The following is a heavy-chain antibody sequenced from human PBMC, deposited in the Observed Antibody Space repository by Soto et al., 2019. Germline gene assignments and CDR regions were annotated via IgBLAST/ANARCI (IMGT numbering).Heavy chain of an antibody. CDR3: ATRTDYYYGSGSLGGMDV. Sequence: QVQLQESGPGLVKPSQTLSLTCTVSGGSISSGVYYWSWIRQHPGKGLEWIGYIYYSGSTYYNPSSKSRVTISVDTSKNQFSLKLSSVTAADTAVYYCATRTDYYYGSGSLGGMDVWGQGTTVTVSS. CDR1: GGSISSGVYY. V-gene: IGHV4-31*03. D-gene: IGHD3-10*01. CDR2: IYYSGST. J-gene: IGHJ6*02.